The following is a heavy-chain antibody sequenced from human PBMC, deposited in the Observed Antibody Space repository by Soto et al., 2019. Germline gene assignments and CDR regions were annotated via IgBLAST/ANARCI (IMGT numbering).Heavy chain of an antibody. CDR3: ARGLATWFRGGSVGTSYYYYYMDL. J-gene: IGHJ6*03. CDR1: GGSFSGYY. D-gene: IGHD3-10*01. V-gene: IGHV4-34*01. Sequence: TSETLSLTCAVYGGSFSGYYWSWIRQPPGKGLEWIGEINHSGSTNYNPSLKSRVTISVATSKNQFSLKLTSVTAADTAVYYCARGLATWFRGGSVGTSYYYYYMDLWVKGTTVTVSS. CDR2: INHSGST.